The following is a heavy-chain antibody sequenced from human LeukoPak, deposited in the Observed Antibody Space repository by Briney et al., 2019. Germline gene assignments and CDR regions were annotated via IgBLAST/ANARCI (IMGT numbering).Heavy chain of an antibody. D-gene: IGHD3-10*01. J-gene: IGHJ5*02. V-gene: IGHV4-4*07. Sequence: PSETLSLTCTVSGGSISSYYWSRIRQPAGKGLEWIGRIYTSGSTNYNPSLKSRDTMSVDTSKNQFSLKLSSVTAADTAVYYCARDRRGSGSFLNWFDPWGQGTLVTVSS. CDR2: IYTSGST. CDR1: GGSISSYY. CDR3: ARDRRGSGSFLNWFDP.